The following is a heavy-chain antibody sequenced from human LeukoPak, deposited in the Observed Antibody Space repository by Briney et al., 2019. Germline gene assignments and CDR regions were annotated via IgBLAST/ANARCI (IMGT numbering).Heavy chain of an antibody. CDR3: AKWHYDFWSGYNTGVDY. V-gene: IGHV3-21*04. Sequence: PGGSLRLSCAASGFTFSSYSMNWVRQAPGKGLEWVSSISSSRSYIYYADSVKGRFTISRDNSKNTLYVQMNSLRAEDTAVYYCAKWHYDFWSGYNTGVDYWGQGTLVTVSS. CDR2: ISSSRSYI. D-gene: IGHD3-3*01. J-gene: IGHJ4*02. CDR1: GFTFSSYS.